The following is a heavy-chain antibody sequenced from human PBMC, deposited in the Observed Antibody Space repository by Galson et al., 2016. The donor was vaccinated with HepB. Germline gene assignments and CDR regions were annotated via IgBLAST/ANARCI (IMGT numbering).Heavy chain of an antibody. CDR2: LIPTFGTR. CDR1: GGSFSTIR. V-gene: IGHV1-69*13. CDR3: ARAYYYGSGRYLVLNAFDF. D-gene: IGHD3-10*01. J-gene: IGHJ3*01. Sequence: SVKVSCKASGGSFSTIRINWVRQAPGQGLEWMGSLIPTFGTRNYAQKFQGRVTITADESTSTTYMELSSLRSEDTAVYYCARAYYYGSGRYLVLNAFDFWGQGTMVTVSS.